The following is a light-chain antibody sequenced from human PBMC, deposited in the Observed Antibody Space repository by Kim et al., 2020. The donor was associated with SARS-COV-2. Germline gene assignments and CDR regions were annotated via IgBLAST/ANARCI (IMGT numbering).Light chain of an antibody. Sequence: DIQMTQSPSTLSASAGDRITITCRASQSISTWLAWYQQKPGKAPKLLIYKASSLQSGVPSRFSGSGSGADFILTVSSLQPDDFATYYCQQYDTYPWTFGQGTNLEI. J-gene: IGKJ1*01. V-gene: IGKV1-5*03. CDR2: KAS. CDR3: QQYDTYPWT. CDR1: QSISTW.